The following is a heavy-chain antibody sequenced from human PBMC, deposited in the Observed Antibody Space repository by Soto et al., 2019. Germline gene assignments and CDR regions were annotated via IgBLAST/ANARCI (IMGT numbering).Heavy chain of an antibody. CDR1: GVSITSYH. Sequence: QVRLQESGPRLVKPSETLSLICSVSGVSITSYHWSWIRQPPGKGLEWIGYLYNSGSTDYNPSLQSRVTISKDTTRNQFCLKCASVTAADTAVYFCARRAYSGGGNCWAFGSWGKGTTVTV. V-gene: IGHV4-59*08. CDR2: LYNSGST. D-gene: IGHD2-21*01. CDR3: ARRAYSGGGNCWAFGS. J-gene: IGHJ6*03.